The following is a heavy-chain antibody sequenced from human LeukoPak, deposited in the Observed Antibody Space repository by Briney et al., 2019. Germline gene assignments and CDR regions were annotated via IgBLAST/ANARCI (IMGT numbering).Heavy chain of an antibody. J-gene: IGHJ4*02. V-gene: IGHV3-7*01. D-gene: IGHD5-24*01. CDR3: ARPRGNVEMATIPFDY. CDR2: IKQDGNEK. Sequence: GGSLRLSCAASGFRFNTYWMSWVRQAPGKGLEWVANIKQDGNEKYYADSVKGRFTISRDNGKNSLDLQMNSLRADDTAVYYCARPRGNVEMATIPFDYWGQGTLVTVSS. CDR1: GFRFNTYW.